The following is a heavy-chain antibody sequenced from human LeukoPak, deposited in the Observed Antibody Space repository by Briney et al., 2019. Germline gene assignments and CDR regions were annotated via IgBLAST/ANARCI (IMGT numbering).Heavy chain of an antibody. V-gene: IGHV3-48*01. D-gene: IGHD2-21*01. J-gene: IGHJ6*03. Sequence: GGSLRLSCAASGFTFSSYCMNWVRQAPGKGLEWVSYISSSSSNIYYADSVKGRFTISRDNAKNSLYLQMNSLRAEDTAVYYCAKEVGIYPDYYYYYMDFWGKGTAITVSS. CDR2: ISSSSSNI. CDR1: GFTFSSYC. CDR3: AKEVGIYPDYYYYYMDF.